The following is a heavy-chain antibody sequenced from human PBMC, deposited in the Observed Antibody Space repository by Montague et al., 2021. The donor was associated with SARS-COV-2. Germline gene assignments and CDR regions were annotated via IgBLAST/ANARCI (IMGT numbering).Heavy chain of an antibody. CDR1: GGSINNYF. D-gene: IGHD2-15*01. J-gene: IGHJ4*02. Sequence: SETLSLTCSVSGGSINNYFWGWIRQSPGKGLEWVGYMNSTGSTAYNPSLKSRVIISVDTSKTQTSLKLSSVSAADTALYYCARAVVGAKTATIESWGQGTLVTVSS. CDR2: MNSTGST. CDR3: ARAVVGAKTATIES. V-gene: IGHV4-59*01.